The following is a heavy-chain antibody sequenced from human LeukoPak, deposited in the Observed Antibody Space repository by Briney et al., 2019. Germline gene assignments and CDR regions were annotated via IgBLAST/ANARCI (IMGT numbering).Heavy chain of an antibody. CDR2: IKQDGTSK. Sequence: GGSLRLSCAASAFTFSRSWMGWVRQAPGKWLEWVANIKQDGTSKYYVDSVMCRFTISRDNAKNSVYLQMNSLSAGDTAVYYCARHGDYCFDLWGPGTRVTVSS. CDR1: AFTFSRSW. J-gene: IGHJ4*02. D-gene: IGHD2-21*01. CDR3: ARHGDYCFDL. V-gene: IGHV3-7*02.